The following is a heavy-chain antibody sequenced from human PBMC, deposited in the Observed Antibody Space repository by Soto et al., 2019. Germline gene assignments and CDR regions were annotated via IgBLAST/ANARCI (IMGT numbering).Heavy chain of an antibody. CDR1: GYRFTNYW. V-gene: IGHV5-51*01. D-gene: IGHD6-6*01. CDR3: VTPWGSSYYQDMDV. CDR2: INPNDSET. Sequence: EVQLVQSGAEVKKPGESLKISCKGSGYRFTNYWIGWVRQMPGEGLEWMGIINPNDSETRYSPSFQGQVTVSADKSISTAYLQWSSLKASDTAMYYCVTPWGSSYYQDMDVWGQGTTVTVSS. J-gene: IGHJ6*02.